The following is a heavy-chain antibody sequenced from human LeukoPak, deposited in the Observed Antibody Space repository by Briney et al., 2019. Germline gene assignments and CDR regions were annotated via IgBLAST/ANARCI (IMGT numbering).Heavy chain of an antibody. CDR2: ISPTGGST. D-gene: IGHD5-24*01. CDR1: GYTFTSNY. Sequence: ASVKVSCKAFGYTFTSNYMHWVRQAPGQGPEWMGVISPTGGSTTYAQKFQGRVTLTRDMSTSTDYLELSSLRSDDTAVYYCARDNSVRDEAWWFNPWGQGTLVTGAS. J-gene: IGHJ5*02. V-gene: IGHV1-46*01. CDR3: ARDNSVRDEAWWFNP.